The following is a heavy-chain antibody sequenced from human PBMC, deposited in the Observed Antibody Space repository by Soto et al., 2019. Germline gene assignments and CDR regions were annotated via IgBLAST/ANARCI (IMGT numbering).Heavy chain of an antibody. D-gene: IGHD1-26*01. V-gene: IGHV4-59*01. CDR3: ARSIVGATTNFDY. Sequence: QVQLQGSGPGLVKPSETLSLTCTVSGGSISSYYWSWIRQPPGKGLEWIGYIYYSGSTNYNPSLKIRVTISVDTSKNQFSLKLSSVTAADTAVYYCARSIVGATTNFDYWGQGTLVTVSS. J-gene: IGHJ4*02. CDR1: GGSISSYY. CDR2: IYYSGST.